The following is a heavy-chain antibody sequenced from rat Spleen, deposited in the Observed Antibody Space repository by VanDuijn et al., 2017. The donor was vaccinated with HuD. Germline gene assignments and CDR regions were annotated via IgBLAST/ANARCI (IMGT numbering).Heavy chain of an antibody. CDR2: ITNASGGT. CDR1: GFSLISYG. Sequence: EVQLKESGPGLVQPSQTLSLTCTVSGFSLISYGVIWVRQPPGKGLEWVASITNASGGTHYPDSVKGRFTISRDNAKSTLYLQMNSLRSEDTATYYCARQLYLRLFDYWGQGVMVTVSS. J-gene: IGHJ2*01. V-gene: IGHV5-31*01. D-gene: IGHD1-2*01. CDR3: ARQLYLRLFDY.